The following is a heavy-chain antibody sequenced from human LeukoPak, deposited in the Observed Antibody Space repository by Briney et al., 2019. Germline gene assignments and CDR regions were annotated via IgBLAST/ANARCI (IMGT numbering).Heavy chain of an antibody. Sequence: GGSLRLSCAASGITLSVYWMSWVRQAPGKGLEWVANIKQDGSEKYYGDSVQGRFTISRDNAKNSLYLQMNSLRAEDTAVYYCPRSGSGYFDYWGQGSLVTVSS. CDR2: IKQDGSEK. CDR1: GITLSVYW. V-gene: IGHV3-7*01. J-gene: IGHJ4*02. CDR3: PRSGSGYFDY.